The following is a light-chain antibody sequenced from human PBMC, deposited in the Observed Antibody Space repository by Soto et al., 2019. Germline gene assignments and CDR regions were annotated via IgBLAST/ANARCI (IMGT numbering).Light chain of an antibody. V-gene: IGKV3-20*01. Sequence: FTRCPIKLSQSPADRATVSCRASQSVSGSLHWYQQKHGQAHRPLIYDTSSRASGIPDRFSGSGSGTDATFTISSLQPEDRAVFYCQQYGTPEITFGQGTRLEIK. CDR1: QSVSGS. CDR3: QQYGTPEIT. CDR2: DTS. J-gene: IGKJ5*01.